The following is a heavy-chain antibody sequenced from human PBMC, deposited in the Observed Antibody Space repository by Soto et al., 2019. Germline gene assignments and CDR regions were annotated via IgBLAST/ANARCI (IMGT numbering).Heavy chain of an antibody. D-gene: IGHD3-10*02. CDR3: ARGSFTMLIDNDYFYSMDC. V-gene: IGHV1-3*01. Sequence: GFTVTSWAIQWARKPHGQVLEWMGWINAGNGNTKYSQNSLGRVTITRDTSATTAYMELSSLRSEDTAVYYCARGSFTMLIDNDYFYSMDCWGHGTKVTVSS. J-gene: IGHJ6*02. CDR1: GFTVTSWA. CDR2: INAGNGNT.